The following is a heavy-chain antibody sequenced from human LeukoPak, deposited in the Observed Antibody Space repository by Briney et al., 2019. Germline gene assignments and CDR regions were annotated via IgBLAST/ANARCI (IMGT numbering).Heavy chain of an antibody. CDR3: ARDRDWNLVY. Sequence: PGGSLRLSCAACGFTVSINYMSWVRHAPGKGLEWVSVIYSGGSTYYADSVKGRFTISRDNSKNTLYLQMNSLRAEDTSVYYCARDRDWNLVYWGQGTLVTVSS. V-gene: IGHV3-66*02. CDR2: IYSGGST. D-gene: IGHD1-1*01. CDR1: GFTVSINY. J-gene: IGHJ4*02.